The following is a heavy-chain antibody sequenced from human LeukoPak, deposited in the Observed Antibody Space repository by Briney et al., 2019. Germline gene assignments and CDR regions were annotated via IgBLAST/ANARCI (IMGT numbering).Heavy chain of an antibody. J-gene: IGHJ4*02. V-gene: IGHV4-4*07. CDR3: ARLSPGGGGGTYFDF. CDR1: GDSITGYY. Sequence: SETLSLTCTVSGDSITGYYWSWIRQPAGKGLEWVGRVYPTGDTHYNPSLESRVSVSRDTSSNQFSLRVTSVTAADTAVYYCARLSPGGGGGTYFDFWGQGTLVTVSS. D-gene: IGHD3-16*01. CDR2: VYPTGDT.